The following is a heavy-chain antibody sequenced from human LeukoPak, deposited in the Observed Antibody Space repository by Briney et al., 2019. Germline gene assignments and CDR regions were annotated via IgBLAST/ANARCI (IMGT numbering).Heavy chain of an antibody. CDR2: ISYDGSNK. CDR3: ARAKFIVVVVAALDY. Sequence: GRSLRLSCAASGFTFSSYGMHWVRQAPGKGLEWVAVISYDGSNKYYADSVKGRFTISRDNSKNTLYLQMNSLRAEDTAVYYCARAKFIVVVVAALDYWGQGTLVTVSS. CDR1: GFTFSSYG. D-gene: IGHD2-15*01. J-gene: IGHJ4*02. V-gene: IGHV3-30*03.